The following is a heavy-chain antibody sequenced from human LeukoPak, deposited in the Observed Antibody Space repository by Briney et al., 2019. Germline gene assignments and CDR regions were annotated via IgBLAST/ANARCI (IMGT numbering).Heavy chain of an antibody. CDR3: ASQILSREMATIIDY. CDR1: GGTFSSYA. V-gene: IGHV1-69*04. D-gene: IGHD5-24*01. Sequence: SVKVSCKASGGTFSSYAIGWVRQAPGQGLEWMGRIIPILGIANYAQKFQGRVTITAGKSTSTAYMELSSLRSEDTAVYYCASQILSREMATIIDYWGQGTLVTVSS. J-gene: IGHJ4*02. CDR2: IIPILGIA.